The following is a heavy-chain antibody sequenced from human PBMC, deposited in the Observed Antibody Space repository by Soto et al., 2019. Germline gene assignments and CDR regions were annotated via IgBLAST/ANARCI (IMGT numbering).Heavy chain of an antibody. D-gene: IGHD2-2*01. J-gene: IGHJ5*02. CDR2: IYYSGST. CDR3: ARGRSLVPPPSWFDP. Sequence: SETRSLTCTVSGGSVSSYYWSCIRQPPGKGLEWIGYIYYSGSTNYNPTRTSRVTLSVDTSKNQFSLKLSSVTAAETAVFYCARGRSLVPPPSWFDPWGQGTLVTVSS. V-gene: IGHV4-59*02. CDR1: GGSVSSYY.